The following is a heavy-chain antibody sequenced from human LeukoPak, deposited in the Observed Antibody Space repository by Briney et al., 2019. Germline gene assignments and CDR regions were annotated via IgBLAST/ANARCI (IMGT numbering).Heavy chain of an antibody. D-gene: IGHD3-10*01. J-gene: IGHJ6*03. CDR2: IIPIFGTA. V-gene: IGHV1-69*05. CDR3: AGGSGSYWGYYYYYMDV. CDR1: GGTFSSYA. Sequence: ASVKVSCKASGGTFSSYAFSWVRQAPGQGLEWMGGIIPIFGTANYAQKFQGRVTITTDESTSTAYMELSSLRSEDTAVYYCAGGSGSYWGYYYYYMDVWGKGTTVTVSS.